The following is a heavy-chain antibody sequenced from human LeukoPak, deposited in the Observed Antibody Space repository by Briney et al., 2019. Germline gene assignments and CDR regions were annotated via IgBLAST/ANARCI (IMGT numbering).Heavy chain of an antibody. J-gene: IGHJ6*03. CDR1: GGSISSYY. Sequence: SETLSLTCTVSGGSISSYYWSWIRQPAGKGLEWIGRIYTSGSTNYNPSLKSRVTMSVDTSKNQFSLKLSSVTAADTAVYYCARDGPSWSGNYYYYYYMDVWGKGTTVTVSS. D-gene: IGHD3-3*01. V-gene: IGHV4-4*07. CDR3: ARDGPSWSGNYYYYYYMDV. CDR2: IYTSGST.